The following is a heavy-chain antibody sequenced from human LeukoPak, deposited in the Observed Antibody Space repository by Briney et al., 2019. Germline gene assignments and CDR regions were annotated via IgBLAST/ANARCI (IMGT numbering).Heavy chain of an antibody. V-gene: IGHV1-2*02. Sequence: ASVKVSCKASGYTFTGYYMHWVRQAPGQGLEWMGWINPNSGGTNYAQKFQGRVTMTRDTSISTAYMKLSRLRSDDTAVYYCARVGDSSGYYYGGNWFDPWGRGTLVTVSS. CDR1: GYTFTGYY. CDR3: ARVGDSSGYYYGGNWFDP. D-gene: IGHD3-22*01. J-gene: IGHJ5*02. CDR2: INPNSGGT.